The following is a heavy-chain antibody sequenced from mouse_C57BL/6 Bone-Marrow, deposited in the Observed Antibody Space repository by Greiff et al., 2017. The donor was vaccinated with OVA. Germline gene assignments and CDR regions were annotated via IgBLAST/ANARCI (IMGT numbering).Heavy chain of an antibody. CDR3: AGYDGYSAWFAD. CDR1: GYTFTSYW. CDR2: IHPNSGST. V-gene: IGHV1-64*01. D-gene: IGHD2-3*01. J-gene: IGHJ3*01. Sequence: QVQLQQPGAELVKPGASVKLSCKASGYTFTSYWMHWVKQRPGQGLEWIGMIHPNSGSTNYNEKFKSKATLTVDKSSSTAYMQLSSLTSEDSAVYYCAGYDGYSAWFADWGQGTLVTVSA.